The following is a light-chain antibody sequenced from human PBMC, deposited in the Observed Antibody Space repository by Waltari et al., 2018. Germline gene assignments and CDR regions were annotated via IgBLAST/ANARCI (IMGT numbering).Light chain of an antibody. J-gene: IGLJ2*01. CDR1: SSNIGSNA. V-gene: IGLV1-44*01. Sequence: QSMLTQPPSASGSPGQRVSISCSGGSSNIGSNALNWYKQPPGTAPKLLRYSHVIRPSGVPDRFSGSRSGTSGSLAISGLQSEDEADYYCAAWDDSLKVVLFGGGTKLTVL. CDR3: AAWDDSLKVVL. CDR2: SHV.